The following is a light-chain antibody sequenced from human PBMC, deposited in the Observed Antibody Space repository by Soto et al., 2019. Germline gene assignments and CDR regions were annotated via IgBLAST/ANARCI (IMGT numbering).Light chain of an antibody. CDR3: SSYTSSSNYV. Sequence: HYVLPQPSSVAGAPAQLIAISCTGTSSDIGGYHYVSWYQHHPGKAPKLMIYEVSNRPSGASNRLPGSKSGNPGSPTISGLQAEEEADYYCSSYTSSSNYVFGSGTKFTAL. V-gene: IGLV2-14*01. CDR1: SSDIGGYHY. J-gene: IGLJ1*01. CDR2: EVS.